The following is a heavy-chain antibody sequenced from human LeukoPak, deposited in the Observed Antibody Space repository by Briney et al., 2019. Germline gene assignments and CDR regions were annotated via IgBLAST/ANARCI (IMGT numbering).Heavy chain of an antibody. CDR2: IRYDGSNK. J-gene: IGHJ4*02. CDR1: GFTFSSYG. CDR3: AKDLVDYGDYSAVDY. D-gene: IGHD4-17*01. V-gene: IGHV3-30*02. Sequence: GGPLRLSCAASGFTFSSYGMHWVRQAPGKGLEWVAFIRYDGSNKYYADSVHGRFTISRDNSKNTLYLQMNSLRAEDTAVYYCAKDLVDYGDYSAVDYWGQGTLVTVSS.